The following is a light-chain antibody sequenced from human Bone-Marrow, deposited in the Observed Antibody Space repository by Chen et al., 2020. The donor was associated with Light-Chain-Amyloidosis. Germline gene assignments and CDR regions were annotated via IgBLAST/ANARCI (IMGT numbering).Light chain of an antibody. J-gene: IGLJ6*01. CDR2: DND. CDR3: GTWDNRLSAVI. CDR1: SSNIGKNF. V-gene: IGLV1-51*01. Sequence: QSVLTQPPSVSAAPGQKVTISCSGSSSNIGKNFVTWYRQVPGAAPKVVFFDNDKRPSGIPDRFSGSKSAASATLGITGLQTGDEADYYCGTWDNRLSAVIFGGGTRVTVL.